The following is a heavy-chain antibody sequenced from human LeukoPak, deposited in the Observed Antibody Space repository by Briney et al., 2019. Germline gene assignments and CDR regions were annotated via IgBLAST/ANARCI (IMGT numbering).Heavy chain of an antibody. D-gene: IGHD3-9*01. CDR2: INHSGCT. J-gene: IGHJ4*02. CDR1: GGSFRDYY. V-gene: IGHV4-34*01. Sequence: AEALSLTCAVYGGSFRDYYWRWIRQPPGKGLEWGGEINHSGCTNYNPSLMSRVTISVDTSKNQFSLKLSSVTAADTAVYYCARGGDDILTGPTPLYWGQGTLVTVSS. CDR3: ARGGDDILTGPTPLY.